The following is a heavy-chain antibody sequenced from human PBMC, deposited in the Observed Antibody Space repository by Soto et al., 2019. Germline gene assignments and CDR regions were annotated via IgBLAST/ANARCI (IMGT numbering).Heavy chain of an antibody. D-gene: IGHD3-10*01. CDR1: GGSISSGGYY. CDR2: IYYSGST. CDR3: ARSKSGGLWFDP. J-gene: IGHJ5*02. Sequence: SETLSLTCTVSGGSISSGGYYWSWIRQHPGKGLEWIGYIYYSGSTYYNPSLKSRVTISVDTSKNQFSLKLSSVTAADTAVYYCARSKSGGLWFDPWGQGTLVTVSS. V-gene: IGHV4-31*03.